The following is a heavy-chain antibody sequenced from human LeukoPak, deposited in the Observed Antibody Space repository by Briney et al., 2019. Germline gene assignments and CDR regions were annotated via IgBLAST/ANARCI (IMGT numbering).Heavy chain of an antibody. CDR3: ARDLSSAPAAIAYYYDY. Sequence: PGRSLRLSCAASGFTFSNYAMHCVRQAPGKGLEWVAVISYDGSFTYYADSVKGRFTISRDNSKSTLSLQMNTLRPEDTAVYYCARDLSSAPAAIAYYYDYWGQGTLITVSS. CDR1: GFTFSNYA. J-gene: IGHJ4*02. CDR2: ISYDGSFT. V-gene: IGHV3-30-3*01. D-gene: IGHD2-2*01.